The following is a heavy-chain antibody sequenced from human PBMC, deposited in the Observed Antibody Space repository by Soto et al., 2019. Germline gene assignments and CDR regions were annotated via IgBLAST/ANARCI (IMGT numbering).Heavy chain of an antibody. CDR1: GYTFTKFD. CDR2: MNPNSGNT. V-gene: IGHV1-8*01. D-gene: IGHD4-17*01. J-gene: IGHJ5*02. CDR3: VRGDYVDYSHWFDP. Sequence: QVQLVQSGAEVKKPGASVRVSCKASGYTFTKFDINWVRQATGQGLEWMGWMNPNSGNTGYAQKFKGRATMTRNTSITTAHMELSTMRSEDTAVYYCVRGDYVDYSHWFDPWGQGTLGTVSS.